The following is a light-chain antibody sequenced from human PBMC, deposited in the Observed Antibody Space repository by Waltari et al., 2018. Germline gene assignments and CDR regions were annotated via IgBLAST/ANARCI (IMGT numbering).Light chain of an antibody. J-gene: IGLJ3*02. CDR3: SSYAGSDIWV. CDR1: SSYVGCYNY. CDR2: EVN. V-gene: IGLV2-8*01. Sequence: QFALTQPPSASGSPGQSVAISCTGTSSYVGCYNYVSWYQQNPGKAPKLRIYEVNKRPSGVPDRFSGSKSGNTASLTVSGLQAEDEADYYCSSYAGSDIWVFGGGTRLTVL.